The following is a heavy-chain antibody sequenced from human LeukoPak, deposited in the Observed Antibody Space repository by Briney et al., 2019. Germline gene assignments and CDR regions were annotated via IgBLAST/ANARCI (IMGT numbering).Heavy chain of an antibody. CDR3: AGGAGYNYPYYFDY. CDR2: MSGSGGST. CDR1: GFTFRSYA. D-gene: IGHD5-24*01. V-gene: IGHV3-23*01. Sequence: GGSLRLSCGASGFTFRSYAMSWVRQAPGKGLEWVSAMSGSGGSTYYADSVKGRFTISRDNSKNTVFLQMNSLRADDTAVYYCAGGAGYNYPYYFDYWGQGTLVTVSS. J-gene: IGHJ4*02.